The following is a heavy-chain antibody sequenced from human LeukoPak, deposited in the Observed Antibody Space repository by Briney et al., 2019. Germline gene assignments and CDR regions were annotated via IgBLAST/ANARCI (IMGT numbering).Heavy chain of an antibody. CDR2: IYYSGST. CDR1: GGSISSGGYY. V-gene: IGHV4-31*03. CDR3: AREAPLYDSSGYSSFDY. Sequence: MTSETLSLTCTVSGGSISSGGYYWSWIRQRPGKGLEWIGYIYYSGSTYYNPSLKSRVTISVDTSKNQFSLKLSSVTAADTAVYYCAREAPLYDSSGYSSFDYWGQGTLVTVSS. D-gene: IGHD3-22*01. J-gene: IGHJ4*02.